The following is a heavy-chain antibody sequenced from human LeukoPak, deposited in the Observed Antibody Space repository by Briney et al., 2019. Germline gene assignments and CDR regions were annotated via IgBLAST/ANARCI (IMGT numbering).Heavy chain of an antibody. D-gene: IGHD2-15*01. Sequence: SETLSLTCTVSGGSISSYYWSWIRQPAGKGLEWIGRTYTSGSTNYNPSLKSRVTMSVDTSKNQFSLKLSSVTAADTAVYYCARDLSYCSGGSCYSGFDYWGQGTLVTVSS. J-gene: IGHJ4*02. CDR3: ARDLSYCSGGSCYSGFDY. CDR2: TYTSGST. CDR1: GGSISSYY. V-gene: IGHV4-4*07.